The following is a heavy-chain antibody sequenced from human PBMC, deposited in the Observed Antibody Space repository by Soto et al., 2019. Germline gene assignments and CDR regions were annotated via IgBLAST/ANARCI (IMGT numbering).Heavy chain of an antibody. J-gene: IGHJ5*01. V-gene: IGHV3-23*01. Sequence: DVQLLESGGGLVQPGGSLRLSCAASGFIFSNYAMTWVRQAPGKGLESVAAIGGTGGDTYYSNSVKGRFTISRDNSKNTLYLQMNSLSADATAVYYCAKDAVAYNGEWDWFDSWGQGTLVTVSS. D-gene: IGHD6-19*01. CDR2: IGGTGGDT. CDR3: AKDAVAYNGEWDWFDS. CDR1: GFIFSNYA.